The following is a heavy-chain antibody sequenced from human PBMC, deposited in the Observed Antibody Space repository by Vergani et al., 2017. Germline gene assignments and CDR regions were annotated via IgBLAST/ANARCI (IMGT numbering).Heavy chain of an antibody. V-gene: IGHV4-4*07. CDR3: ARDRSVVPPAAAIQWYFDI. CDR2: IYSSGST. D-gene: IGHD2-2*02. CDR1: DGSISSYY. J-gene: IGHJ2*01. Sequence: QVQLQESGPGLVKPSETLSLTCTVPDGSISSYYWNWIRQPAGKGLEWIGRIYSSGSTNYNSSLRSRVTMSLDTSNNQFSLNLRSVTAADTAVYYCARDRSVVPPAAAIQWYFDIWGRGTLVTVSS.